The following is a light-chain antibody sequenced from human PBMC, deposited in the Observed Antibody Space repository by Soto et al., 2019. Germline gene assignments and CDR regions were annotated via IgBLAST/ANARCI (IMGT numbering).Light chain of an antibody. CDR2: EVT. Sequence: QSALTQPASVSGSPGQSITISCTGTSSDVGGYNYVSWYQQHPGKAPKFMVYEVTIRPSGVSNRFSGSKSGNTASLTISGLQAEDEADYYCSSYTSSSTLVFGSGTKVTVL. CDR3: SSYTSSSTLV. J-gene: IGLJ1*01. CDR1: SSDVGGYNY. V-gene: IGLV2-14*01.